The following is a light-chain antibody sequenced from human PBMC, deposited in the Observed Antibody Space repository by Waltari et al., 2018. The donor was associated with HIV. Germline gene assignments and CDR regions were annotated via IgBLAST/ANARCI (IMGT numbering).Light chain of an antibody. V-gene: IGKV3-11*01. CDR2: DAS. CDR3: QQRTYWPLT. CDR1: QSVSTY. Sequence: EIVLTQSPATLSLSPGERATLSCRASQSVSTYLAWYQHKPGQAPRLLIYDASNRATGIPARFSGSGSGTDFILTISSLEPEDFAIYYCQQRTYWPLTFGGGTKVEIK. J-gene: IGKJ4*01.